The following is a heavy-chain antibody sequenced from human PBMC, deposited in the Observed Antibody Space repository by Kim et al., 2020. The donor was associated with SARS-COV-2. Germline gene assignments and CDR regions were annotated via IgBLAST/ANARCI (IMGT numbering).Heavy chain of an antibody. V-gene: IGHV4-59*08. CDR3: ARQANYYELGTDAFDI. J-gene: IGHJ3*02. CDR2: IYYSGST. CDR1: GGSISSYY. Sequence: SETLSLTCTVSGGSISSYYWSWIRQPPGKGLEWIGYIYYSGSTNYNPSLKSRVTISVDTSKNQFSLKLSSVTAADTAVYYCARQANYYELGTDAFDIWGQGTMVTVSS. D-gene: IGHD3-22*01.